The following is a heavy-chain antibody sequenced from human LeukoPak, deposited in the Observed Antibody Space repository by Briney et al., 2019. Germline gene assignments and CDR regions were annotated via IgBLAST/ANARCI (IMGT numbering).Heavy chain of an antibody. CDR1: GFTFSSYA. CDR3: ARDRAGNAFDI. J-gene: IGHJ3*02. D-gene: IGHD3-10*01. CDR2: FTSMSRTI. V-gene: IGHV3-21*01. Sequence: GGSLRLSCAASGFTFSSYAMTWVRQAPGKGLEWVSSFTSMSRTIYYADSVKGRFTISRDDAKKSLYLQMNSLRVEDTAIYYCARDRAGNAFDIWGQGTMVTVSS.